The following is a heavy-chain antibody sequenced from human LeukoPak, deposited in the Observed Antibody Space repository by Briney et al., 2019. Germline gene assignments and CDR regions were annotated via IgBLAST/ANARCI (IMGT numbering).Heavy chain of an antibody. CDR2: IYYSGST. CDR3: ARVVWYFDY. J-gene: IGHJ4*02. V-gene: IGHV4-59*11. Sequence: SETLSLTCTVSGGSISSHYWSWIRQPPGKGLEWIGYIYYSGSTNYNPSLKSRVNISVDTSKKQFSLKLSYVTAADTAVYYCARVVWYFDYWGQGTLVTVSS. CDR1: GGSISSHY. D-gene: IGHD2-8*01.